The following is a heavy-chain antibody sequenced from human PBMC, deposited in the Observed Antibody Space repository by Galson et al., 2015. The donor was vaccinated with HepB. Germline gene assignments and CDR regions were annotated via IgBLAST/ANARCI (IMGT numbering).Heavy chain of an antibody. CDR1: GYTFTSYA. D-gene: IGHD3-22*01. CDR3: ARDFNPHYYYDSSGYPDY. V-gene: IGHV1-3*01. CDR2: INAGNGNT. Sequence: SVKVSCKASGYTFTSYAMHWVRQAPGQRLEWMGWINAGNGNTKYSQKFQGRVTITRDTSASTAYMELSSLRSEDTAVYYCARDFNPHYYYDSSGYPDYWGQGTLVTVSS. J-gene: IGHJ4*02.